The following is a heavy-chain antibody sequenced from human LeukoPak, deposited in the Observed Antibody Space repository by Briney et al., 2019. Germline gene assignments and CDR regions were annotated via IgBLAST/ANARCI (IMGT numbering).Heavy chain of an antibody. Sequence: ASVKVSCKASGYTFTSYDINWVRQAPGQGLEWMGWMNPNSGNTGYAQKFQGRVTMTRNTSISTAYMELSSLRSEDTAVYYCARRDGYSGYDYDAWGQGTLVTVSS. J-gene: IGHJ5*02. D-gene: IGHD5-12*01. V-gene: IGHV1-8*01. CDR2: MNPNSGNT. CDR3: ARRDGYSGYDYDA. CDR1: GYTFTSYD.